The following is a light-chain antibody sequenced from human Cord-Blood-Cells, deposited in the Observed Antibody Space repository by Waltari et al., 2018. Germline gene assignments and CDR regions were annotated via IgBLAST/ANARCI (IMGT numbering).Light chain of an antibody. CDR2: EVS. V-gene: IGLV2-14*01. Sequence: QSALTQPASVSGSPGQSITISCPGTSSDVGGYNDVSWYQHPPDKAPKLMIYEVSNRPSGVSNRFSGSKSGNTASLTISGLQAEDEADYYCSSYTSSSTLVFGGGTKLTVL. CDR3: SSYTSSSTLV. CDR1: SSDVGGYND. J-gene: IGLJ3*02.